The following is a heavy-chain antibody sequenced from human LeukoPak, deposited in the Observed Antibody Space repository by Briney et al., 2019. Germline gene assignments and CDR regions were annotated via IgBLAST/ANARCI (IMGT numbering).Heavy chain of an antibody. CDR2: IYSSGST. J-gene: IGHJ4*02. CDR1: GGAISGYY. CDR3: ARGVYGSGDY. Sequence: SETLSLTCTVSGGAISGYYWSWIRQPAGKGLEWIGRIYSSGSTNYNPSLKSRVTMSVDTSKNQLSLKLTSVTAADTAVYYCARGVYGSGDYWGQGTLVTVSS. V-gene: IGHV4-4*07. D-gene: IGHD3-10*01.